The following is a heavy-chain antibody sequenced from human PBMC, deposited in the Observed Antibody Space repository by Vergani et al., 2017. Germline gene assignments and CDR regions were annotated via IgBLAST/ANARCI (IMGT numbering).Heavy chain of an antibody. D-gene: IGHD3-10*01. CDR1: GGSMSGYY. CDR2: MYHSGST. CDR3: GRVADFYGLGSHLLDL. V-gene: IGHV4-59*01. Sequence: QVQLQESGPGLVKPSETLSLTCSVSGGSMSGYYWSWIRQPPGKELEWIGYMYHSGSTNYNPSLETRVTISGDTSKNQFSLKLNSVTAADTAVYYCGRVADFYGLGSHLLDLWGQGILVTVSS. J-gene: IGHJ4*01.